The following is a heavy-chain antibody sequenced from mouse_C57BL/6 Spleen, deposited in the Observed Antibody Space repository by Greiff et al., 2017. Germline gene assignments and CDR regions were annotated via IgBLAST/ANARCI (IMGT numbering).Heavy chain of an antibody. CDR1: GFTFSDYY. V-gene: IGHV5-16*01. CDR2: INYDGSST. J-gene: IGHJ1*03. D-gene: IGHD1-1*01. CDR3: ARDEGTTVVAYWYFDV. Sequence: EVMLVESEGGLVQPGSSMKLSCTASGFTFSDYYMAWVRQVPEKGLEWVANINYDGSSTYYLDSLKSRFIISRDNAKNILYLQMSSLKSEDTATYYCARDEGTTVVAYWYFDVWGTGTTVTVSS.